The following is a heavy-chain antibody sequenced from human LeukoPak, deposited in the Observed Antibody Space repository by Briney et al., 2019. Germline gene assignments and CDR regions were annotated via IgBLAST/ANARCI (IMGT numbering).Heavy chain of an antibody. CDR1: GGSISSGGYY. Sequence: PSETLSLTCTVSGGSISSGGYYWSWIRQPPGKGLEWIGYIYHSGSTYYNPSLKSRVTISVDRSKNQFSLKLSSVTAADTAVYYCARVPNDYSTRGPPTWGQGTLVTVSS. V-gene: IGHV4-30-2*01. J-gene: IGHJ5*02. CDR3: ARVPNDYSTRGPPT. D-gene: IGHD4-11*01. CDR2: IYHSGST.